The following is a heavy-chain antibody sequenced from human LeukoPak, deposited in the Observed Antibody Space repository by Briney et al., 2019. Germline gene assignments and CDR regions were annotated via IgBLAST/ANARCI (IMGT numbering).Heavy chain of an antibody. Sequence: GRSLRLSCAASGFTFSSYAMHWVRQAPGKGLEWVAVISYDGSNKYYADSVKGRFTISRDNSKNTLYLQMNSLRAEDTAVYYCARDAPRYCSSTSCYPPRGYYYYGMDVWGQGTTVTVS. CDR1: GFTFSSYA. CDR3: ARDAPRYCSSTSCYPPRGYYYYGMDV. D-gene: IGHD2-2*01. V-gene: IGHV3-30*04. CDR2: ISYDGSNK. J-gene: IGHJ6*02.